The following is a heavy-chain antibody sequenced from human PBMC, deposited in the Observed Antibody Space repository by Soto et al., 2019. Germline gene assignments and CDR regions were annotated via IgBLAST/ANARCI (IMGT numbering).Heavy chain of an antibody. J-gene: IGHJ4*02. CDR2: ISSSSSYI. CDR3: AIHCRVGSCYSADY. V-gene: IGHV3-21*01. D-gene: IGHD2-15*01. CDR1: GFTFSSYS. Sequence: EVQLVESGGGLVKPGGSLRLSCAASGFTFSSYSMNWVRQAPGKGLEWVSSISSSSSYIYYADSVKGRFTISRDNAKNSLYLQMSSLRAEDTVVYYCAIHCRVGSCYSADYWGQGTLVTVSS.